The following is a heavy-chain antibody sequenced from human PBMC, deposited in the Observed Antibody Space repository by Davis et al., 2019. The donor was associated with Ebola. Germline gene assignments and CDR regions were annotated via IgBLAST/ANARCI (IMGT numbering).Heavy chain of an antibody. V-gene: IGHV3-74*01. CDR2: INDGGSGT. D-gene: IGHD5-18*01. CDR3: ARATYSFVAFDI. J-gene: IGHJ3*02. Sequence: HTGGSLRLSCAASGFTFNNYWMHWVRQVPGKGLVWVSHINDGGSGTGYADSVKGRFTISRDNAKNTLYLQMNSLSAEDTAVYYCARATYSFVAFDIWGQGTMVTVAS. CDR1: GFTFNNYW.